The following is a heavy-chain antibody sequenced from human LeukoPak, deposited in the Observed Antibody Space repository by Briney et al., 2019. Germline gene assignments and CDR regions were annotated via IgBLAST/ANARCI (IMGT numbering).Heavy chain of an antibody. J-gene: IGHJ4*02. CDR3: ARGAYSSGWAYFDH. Sequence: GGSLRLSCAASGFIFSRHWMSWVRQAPGKGLEWVANIKQDGSEEFYVDSVKGRFTISRDNAKNSLYLHMDSLRAEDTAVYYCARGAYSSGWAYFDHWGQGTLVTVSS. CDR1: GFIFSRHW. D-gene: IGHD6-19*01. V-gene: IGHV3-7*01. CDR2: IKQDGSEE.